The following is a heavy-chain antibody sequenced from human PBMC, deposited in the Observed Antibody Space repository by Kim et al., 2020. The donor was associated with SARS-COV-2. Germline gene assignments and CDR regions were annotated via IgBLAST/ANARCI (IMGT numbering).Heavy chain of an antibody. D-gene: IGHD3-10*01. CDR1: GFTVSDYH. CDR3: ARSVNHFPRGSDH. CDR2: ISSNGYST. V-gene: IGHV3-11*06. Sequence: GGSLRLSCAASGFTVSDYHISWIRQAPGKGLEWIAHISSNGYSTYARSVKGRFTISRDNAKNSLFLQMNSLGAEDTAVYYCARSVNHFPRGSDHWGQATLVTVSS. J-gene: IGHJ4*02.